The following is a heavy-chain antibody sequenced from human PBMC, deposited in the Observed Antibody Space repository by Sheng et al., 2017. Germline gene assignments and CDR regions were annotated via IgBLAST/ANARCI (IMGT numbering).Heavy chain of an antibody. CDR1: GGTFSSYA. D-gene: IGHD4-17*01. V-gene: IGHV1-69*05. J-gene: IGHJ3*02. Sequence: QVQLVQSGAEVKKPGSSVKVSCKASGGTFSSYAISWVRQAPGQGLEWMGGIIPIFGTANYAQKFQGRVTITTDESTSTAYMELSSLRSEDTAVYYCARDLDGYGDPPSAFDIWGQGTMVTVSS. CDR3: ARDLDGYGDPPSAFDI. CDR2: IIPIFGTA.